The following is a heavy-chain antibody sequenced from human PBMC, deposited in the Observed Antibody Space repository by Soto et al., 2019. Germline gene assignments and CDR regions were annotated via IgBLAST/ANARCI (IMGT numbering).Heavy chain of an antibody. CDR2: IYTSGST. CDR3: ASGGAVAGYFDY. CDR1: GGSISSYY. J-gene: IGHJ4*02. Sequence: SETLSLTCTVSGGSISSYYWSWIRQPAGKGVEWIGRIYTSGSTNYNPSLKSRVTMSAGTSKNQFSLKLTSVTAADTAVYYCASGGAVAGYFDYWGQGTLVTVSS. V-gene: IGHV4-4*07. D-gene: IGHD6-19*01.